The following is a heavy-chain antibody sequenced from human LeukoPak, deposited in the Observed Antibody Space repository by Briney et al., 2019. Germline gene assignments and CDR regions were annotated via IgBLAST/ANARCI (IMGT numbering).Heavy chain of an antibody. CDR3: ARQKGRTRNAFDI. CDR2: IYYSGST. J-gene: IGHJ3*02. CDR1: GGSISSSSYY. V-gene: IGHV4-39*01. D-gene: IGHD2-15*01. Sequence: PSETLSLTCTVSGGSISSSSYYWGWIRQPPGKGLEWIGSIYYSGSTYYNPSLKSRVTISVDTSKNQFSLKLSSVTAADTAVYYCARQKGRTRNAFDIWGQGTMVTVSS.